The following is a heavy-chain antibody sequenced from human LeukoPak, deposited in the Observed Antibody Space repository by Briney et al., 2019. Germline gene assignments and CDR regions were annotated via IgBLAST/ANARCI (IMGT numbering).Heavy chain of an antibody. CDR3: ARDRSHDDAFDL. CDR2: ISSSGIDM. CDR1: GFSFSYYN. Sequence: GGPLSLSCGASGFSFSYYNFNWLPQAPGKGVEGVSSISSSGIDMYYADSLKGTFTISRDNAKNSLYLQMSILRVEDTAVYYCARDRSHDDAFDLWGQGTMVTVSS. J-gene: IGHJ3*01. V-gene: IGHV3-21*01. D-gene: IGHD3-16*01.